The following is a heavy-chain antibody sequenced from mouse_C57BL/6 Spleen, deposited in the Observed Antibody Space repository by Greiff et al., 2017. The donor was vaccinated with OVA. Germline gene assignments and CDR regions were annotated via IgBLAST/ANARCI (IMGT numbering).Heavy chain of an antibody. CDR1: GFTFSDYY. CDR2: ISNGGGST. J-gene: IGHJ3*01. Sequence: EVKLVESGGGLVQPGGSLKLPCAASGFTFSDYYMYWVRQTPEKRLEWVAYISNGGGSTFYPDTVKGRFTISRDNAKNTLYLQMSRLKSEDTAMYYCARPMVTTGRSFAYWGQGTLVTVSA. D-gene: IGHD2-2*01. CDR3: ARPMVTTGRSFAY. V-gene: IGHV5-12*01.